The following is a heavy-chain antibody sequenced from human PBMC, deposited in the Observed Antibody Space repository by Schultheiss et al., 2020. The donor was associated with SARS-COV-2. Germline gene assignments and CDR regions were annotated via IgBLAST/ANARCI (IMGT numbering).Heavy chain of an antibody. CDR1: GFTFNSYA. D-gene: IGHD4-17*01. J-gene: IGHJ4*02. V-gene: IGHV3-30*02. Sequence: GGSLRLSCAASGFTFNSYAMHWVRQAPGKGLEWVTFIRYDGSNKNYADSVKGRVTISRDNSKSTLYLQMNSLRAEDTAVYYCVARTYYDYGDYVLDYWGQGTLVTVSS. CDR2: IRYDGSNK. CDR3: VARTYYDYGDYVLDY.